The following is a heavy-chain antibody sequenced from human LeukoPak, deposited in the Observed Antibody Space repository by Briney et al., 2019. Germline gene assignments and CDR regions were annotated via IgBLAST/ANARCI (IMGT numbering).Heavy chain of an antibody. CDR3: ARESRITIFGVVQDAFDI. CDR1: GGSISSGGYY. J-gene: IGHJ3*02. D-gene: IGHD3-3*01. CDR2: IYYSGST. Sequence: PSQTLSLTCTVSGGSISSGGYYWSWIRQHPGKGLEWIGYIYYSGSTYYNPSLKSRVTISVDTSKNQFSLKLSSVTAADTAVYYCARESRITIFGVVQDAFDIWGQGTMVTVSS. V-gene: IGHV4-31*03.